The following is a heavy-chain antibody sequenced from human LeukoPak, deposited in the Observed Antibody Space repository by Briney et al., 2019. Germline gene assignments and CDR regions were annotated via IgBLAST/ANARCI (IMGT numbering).Heavy chain of an antibody. Sequence: SETLSLTCTVSAYSSSSSYYWGWIRQPPGKGLEWIGSIYYSGSTYYNPSLKSRLTMSLDASKKQISLSLSSVTAADTAVYFCARGHNWNDGQDYWGQGILVIVSS. J-gene: IGHJ4*02. CDR1: AYSSSSSYY. V-gene: IGHV4-39*07. CDR2: IYYSGST. D-gene: IGHD1-20*01. CDR3: ARGHNWNDGQDY.